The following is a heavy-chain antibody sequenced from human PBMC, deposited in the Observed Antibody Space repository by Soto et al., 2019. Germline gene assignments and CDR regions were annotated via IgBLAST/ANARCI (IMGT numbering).Heavy chain of an antibody. Sequence: PSETLSLTCAVSGGSISSSNWWSWVRQPPGKGLEWIGEIYHSGSTNYNPSLKSRVTISVDTSKNHFSLKLSSVTAADTAVYYCARGKAARPRSSSYYYMDVWGKGTTVTVSS. CDR3: ARGKAARPRSSSYYYMDV. J-gene: IGHJ6*03. CDR2: IYHSGST. V-gene: IGHV4-4*02. D-gene: IGHD6-6*01. CDR1: GGSISSSNW.